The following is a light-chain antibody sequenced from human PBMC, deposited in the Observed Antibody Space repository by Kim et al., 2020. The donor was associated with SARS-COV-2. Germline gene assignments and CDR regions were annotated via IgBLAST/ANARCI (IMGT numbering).Light chain of an antibody. CDR2: EVS. V-gene: IGLV2-8*01. J-gene: IGLJ2*01. CDR3: SSYAGSNNLV. Sequence: GQSVTSSCTGTSRDVGCYTYDSGYQRSPGKAPKLMIYEVSKRPSGVPDRFSGSKSGNTASLTVSGLQAEDEADYYCSSYAGSNNLVFGGGTQLTVL. CDR1: SRDVGCYTY.